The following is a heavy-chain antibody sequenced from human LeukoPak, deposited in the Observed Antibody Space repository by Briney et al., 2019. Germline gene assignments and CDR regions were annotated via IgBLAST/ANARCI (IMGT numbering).Heavy chain of an antibody. CDR1: GFTFSSYW. Sequence: GGSLRLSCAASGFTFSSYWMTWARQAPGRGLEWVANIKQDGSEKYYLDSVKGRFTISRDNANNSLYLQMNSLRGEDTAVYYCARGFRGANWFDPWGQGTLVTVSS. V-gene: IGHV3-7*04. J-gene: IGHJ5*02. CDR3: ARGFRGANWFDP. CDR2: IKQDGSEK. D-gene: IGHD3-10*01.